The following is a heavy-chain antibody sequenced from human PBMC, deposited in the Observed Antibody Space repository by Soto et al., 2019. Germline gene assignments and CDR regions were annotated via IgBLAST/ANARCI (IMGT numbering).Heavy chain of an antibody. CDR2: IIPIFGTA. CDR1: GVTFSSYA. CDR3: ARVDYGGNSGAGAFDI. V-gene: IGHV1-69*13. J-gene: IGHJ3*02. D-gene: IGHD4-17*01. Sequence: ASVKVFGKASGVTFSSYAISWVRQAPGQGLEWMGGIIPIFGTANYAQKFQGRVTITADESTSTAYMELSSLRSEDTAVYYCARVDYGGNSGAGAFDIWGQGTMVTVSS.